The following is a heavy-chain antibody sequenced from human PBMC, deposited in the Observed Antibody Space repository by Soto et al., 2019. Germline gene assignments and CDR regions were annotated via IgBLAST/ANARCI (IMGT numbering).Heavy chain of an antibody. V-gene: IGHV4-34*12. Sequence: SETLSLSCTIYGGCFGDYYWSWIRQPPGQRLEWIGEILHGGNTNYNPSLKSRVAMSTDTSKNQFSLRLNSVTAADTAVYYCARVRKQWHPHRLNDCWGQGILVPVSS. CDR2: ILHGGNT. D-gene: IGHD6-19*01. J-gene: IGHJ4*02. CDR3: ARVRKQWHPHRLNDC. CDR1: GGCFGDYY.